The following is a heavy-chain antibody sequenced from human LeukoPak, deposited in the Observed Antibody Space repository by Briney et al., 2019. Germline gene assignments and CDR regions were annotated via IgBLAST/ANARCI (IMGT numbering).Heavy chain of an antibody. Sequence: GGSLRLSCAASGFTFDDYAMHWVRQAPGKGLEWVSGISWNSGSIGYADSVKGRFTISRDNAKDSLYLQMNSLRAEDTALYYCAKDQGPWGQGTLVTVSS. CDR3: AKDQGP. CDR1: GFTFDDYA. CDR2: ISWNSGSI. J-gene: IGHJ5*02. V-gene: IGHV3-9*01.